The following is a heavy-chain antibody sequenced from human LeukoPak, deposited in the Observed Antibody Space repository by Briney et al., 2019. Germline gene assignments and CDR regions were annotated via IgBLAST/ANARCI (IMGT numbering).Heavy chain of an antibody. D-gene: IGHD1-26*01. Sequence: PGGSLRLSCAASGFTFSSYSMNWVRQGPGKGLEWVSSISSSSSYIYYADSVKGRFTISRDNAKNSLYLQMNSLRAEGTAVYYCARDRGVWWFDYWGQGTLVTVSS. CDR3: ARDRGVWWFDY. J-gene: IGHJ4*02. CDR2: ISSSSSYI. V-gene: IGHV3-21*01. CDR1: GFTFSSYS.